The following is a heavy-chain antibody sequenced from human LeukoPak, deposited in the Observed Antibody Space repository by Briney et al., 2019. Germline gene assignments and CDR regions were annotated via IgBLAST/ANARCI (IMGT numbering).Heavy chain of an antibody. CDR3: ARVQWLVRKFDY. J-gene: IGHJ4*02. CDR2: INHSGST. Sequence: SETLSLTCAVYGGSFSGYYWSWIRQPPGKGLEWIGEINHSGSTNYNPSLKSRVTISVDTSKNQYSLKLSSVTAADTAVYYCARVQWLVRKFDYWGQGTLVTVSS. D-gene: IGHD6-19*01. V-gene: IGHV4-34*01. CDR1: GGSFSGYY.